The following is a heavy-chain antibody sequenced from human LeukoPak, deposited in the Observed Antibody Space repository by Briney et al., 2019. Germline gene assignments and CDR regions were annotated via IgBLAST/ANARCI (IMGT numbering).Heavy chain of an antibody. Sequence: TLSLTCTVSGGSISSGSYYWSWIRQPAGKGLEWIGRIYTSGSTNYNPSLKSRVTISVDTSKNQFSLKLSSVTAADTAVYYCARGMKRLQLWLIKTRGAHFDYWGQGTLVTVSS. CDR2: IYTSGST. CDR1: GGSISSGSYY. J-gene: IGHJ4*02. V-gene: IGHV4-61*02. CDR3: ARGMKRLQLWLIKTRGAHFDY. D-gene: IGHD5-18*01.